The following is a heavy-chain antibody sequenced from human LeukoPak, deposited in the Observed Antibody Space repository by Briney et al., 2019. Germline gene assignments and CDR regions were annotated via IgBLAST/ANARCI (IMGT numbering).Heavy chain of an antibody. D-gene: IGHD3-3*01. CDR3: ARVLRFLEWFYYYGMGV. Sequence: GRSLRLSCAASGFTFSSYAMHWVRQAPGKGLEWVAVISYDGSNKYYADSVKGRFTISRDNSKNTLYLQMNSLRAEDTAVYYCARVLRFLEWFYYYGMGVWGQGTTVTVSS. CDR2: ISYDGSNK. V-gene: IGHV3-30-3*01. J-gene: IGHJ6*02. CDR1: GFTFSSYA.